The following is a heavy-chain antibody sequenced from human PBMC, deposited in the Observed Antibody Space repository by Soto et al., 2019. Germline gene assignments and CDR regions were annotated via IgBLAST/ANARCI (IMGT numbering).Heavy chain of an antibody. CDR1: GYSFTTYW. Sequence: GGSLKLSCQASGYSFTTYWIAWVRQIPGKGLEWMGIINPGDSDIRYSPSFQGQVTISADNSISTAYLQWSSLKASDTAMYYCARHEQFYYYYYGMDVWGQGTAVTVYS. J-gene: IGHJ6*02. CDR2: INPGDSDI. CDR3: ARHEQFYYYYYGMDV. D-gene: IGHD4-4*01. V-gene: IGHV5-51*01.